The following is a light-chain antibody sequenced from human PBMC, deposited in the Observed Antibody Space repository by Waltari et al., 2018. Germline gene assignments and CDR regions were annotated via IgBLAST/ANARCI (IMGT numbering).Light chain of an antibody. CDR2: KAS. V-gene: IGKV1-5*03. J-gene: IGKJ2*01. CDR1: QSISSW. CDR3: QQYNSYPRT. Sequence: DIQMTQSPSTLSASVGDRVTITCRASQSISSWFAWYQQKPGKAPKLLIYKASSLESGVPSRCSGSGAGTEFTLTISSLQPDDFATYYCQQYNSYPRTFGQGTKLEIK.